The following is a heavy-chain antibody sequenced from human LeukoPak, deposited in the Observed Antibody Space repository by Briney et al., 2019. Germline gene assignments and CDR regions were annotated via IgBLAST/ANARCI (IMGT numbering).Heavy chain of an antibody. J-gene: IGHJ4*02. Sequence: TGGSLRLSCAASGFTFSSYSMNWVRQAPGKGLEWVSSIISSSSYIYYADSVKGRFTISRDNAKNSLYLQMNSLKAEDTAVYYCARSEYDSSGYTFDYWGQGTLVTVSS. V-gene: IGHV3-21*01. D-gene: IGHD3-22*01. CDR3: ARSEYDSSGYTFDY. CDR1: GFTFSSYS. CDR2: IISSSSYI.